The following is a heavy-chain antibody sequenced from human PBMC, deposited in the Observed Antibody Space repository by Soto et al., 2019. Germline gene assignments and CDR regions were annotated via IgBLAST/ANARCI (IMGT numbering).Heavy chain of an antibody. J-gene: IGHJ4*02. D-gene: IGHD5-18*01. CDR1: GGSSSGYY. V-gene: IGHV4-59*08. Sequence: LETLPHTWTVSGGSSSGYYWSWIRQPTGKRLEWIGYIYYTGSTTYNPSLRSRVTISIDTSKNQFSLQLSSVTAADTAVYFCARYPRLDCWGQGTLVTVSSGKGGFFGDPVDTATYYCARSALNCREFDYWGQGTLLTVSS. CDR2: IYYTGST. CDR3: ARYPRLDCWGQGTLVTVSSGKGGFFGDPVDTATYYCARSALNCREFDY.